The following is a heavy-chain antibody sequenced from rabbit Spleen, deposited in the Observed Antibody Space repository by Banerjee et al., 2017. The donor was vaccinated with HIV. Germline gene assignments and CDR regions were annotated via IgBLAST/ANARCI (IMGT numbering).Heavy chain of an antibody. CDR1: GFSFSSSDY. J-gene: IGHJ6*01. CDR3: ARDTGSSFSSYGMDL. V-gene: IGHV1S40*01. Sequence: QSLEESGGDLVKPEGSLTLTCKASGFSFSSSDYICWVRQAPGKGLEWISCIAGSSSGFTYSATWAKGRFTCSKTSSTTVTLQMTSLTVADTATYFCARDTGSSFSSYGMDLWGPGTLVTVS. CDR2: IAGSSSGFT. D-gene: IGHD8-1*01.